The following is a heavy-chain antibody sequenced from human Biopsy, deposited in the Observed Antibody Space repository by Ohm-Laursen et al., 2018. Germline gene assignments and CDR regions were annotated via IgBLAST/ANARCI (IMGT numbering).Heavy chain of an antibody. CDR1: GSTFSSHA. CDR3: ARDLYDFCGGCPFDP. J-gene: IGHJ5*02. D-gene: IGHD3-3*01. CDR2: INGSGGST. V-gene: IGHV3-23*01. Sequence: SLRLSCSASGSTFSSHAMSWVRQAPGKGLECVSVINGSGGSTYYADPVKGRFTISRDNSKNTPYLQMNGLRAEDTAMYYCARDLYDFCGGCPFDPWGQGTLVTVS.